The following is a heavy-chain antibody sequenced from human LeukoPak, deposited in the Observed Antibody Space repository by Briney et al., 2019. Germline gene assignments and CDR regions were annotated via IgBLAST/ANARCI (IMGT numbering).Heavy chain of an antibody. Sequence: GGSLRLSCAASAFTFSSYGMSWVRQAPGKGLEGVSDISGSGASTNYADSVKGRFTISRDNSRNTLYLQINSLRAEDTAVYYCAKVLKAYYFGSGSYPFDHWGQGTLVTVSS. D-gene: IGHD3-10*01. CDR2: ISGSGAST. CDR1: AFTFSSYG. CDR3: AKVLKAYYFGSGSYPFDH. V-gene: IGHV3-23*01. J-gene: IGHJ4*02.